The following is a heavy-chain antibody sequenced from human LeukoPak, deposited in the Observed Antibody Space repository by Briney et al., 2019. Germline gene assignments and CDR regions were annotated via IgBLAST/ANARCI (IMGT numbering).Heavy chain of an antibody. CDR1: GGSISSYY. D-gene: IGHD4-17*01. V-gene: IGHV4-59*01. Sequence: SETLSLTCTVSGGSISSYYWSWIRQPPGKGLEWIGYIYYSGSTNYNPSLESRVTISVDTSKNQFSLKLSSVTAADTAVYYCARLYGDYGGDWFDPWGQGTLVTVSS. CDR3: ARLYGDYGGDWFDP. J-gene: IGHJ5*02. CDR2: IYYSGST.